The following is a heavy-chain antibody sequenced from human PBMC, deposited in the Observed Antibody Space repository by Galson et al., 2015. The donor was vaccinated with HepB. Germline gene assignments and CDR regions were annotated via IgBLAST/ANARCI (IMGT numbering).Heavy chain of an antibody. V-gene: IGHV3-21*01. D-gene: IGHD4-23*01. CDR2: ISSGSVYI. J-gene: IGHJ4*02. CDR3: TRGGYVGSAVINPVFDY. Sequence: VRQAPGKGLEWVSSISSGSVYIYYADSVKGRFTISRDNAKNSLYLQMNSLRAEDTAVYYCTRGGYVGSAVINPVFDYWGQGTLVTVSS.